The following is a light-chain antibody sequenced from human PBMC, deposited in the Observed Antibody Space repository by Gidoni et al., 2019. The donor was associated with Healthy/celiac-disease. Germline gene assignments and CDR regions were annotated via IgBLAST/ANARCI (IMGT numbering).Light chain of an antibody. CDR1: SPNIGSNT. Sequence: QSVLTHPPSASGPPGQRVTISCSGSSPNIGSNTVNWYQQLPGTAPKLLIYSNNQRPSGVPDRFSGSKSGTSASLAISGLQSEDEADYYCAAWDDSLNGRWVFGGGTKLTVL. J-gene: IGLJ3*02. CDR3: AAWDDSLNGRWV. V-gene: IGLV1-44*01. CDR2: SNN.